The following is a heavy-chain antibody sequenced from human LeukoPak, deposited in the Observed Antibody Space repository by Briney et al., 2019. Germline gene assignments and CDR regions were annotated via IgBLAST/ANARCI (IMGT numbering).Heavy chain of an antibody. J-gene: IGHJ6*02. CDR1: GYTLTELS. Sequence: ASVKVSCKVSGYTLTELSMHWVRQPPGKGLEWMGGFDPEDGETIYAQKFQGRVTMTEDTSTDTAYMELSSLRSEDTAVYYCATSTMVRGVIPLYYYGMDVWGQGTTVTVSS. D-gene: IGHD3-10*01. V-gene: IGHV1-24*01. CDR3: ATSTMVRGVIPLYYYGMDV. CDR2: FDPEDGET.